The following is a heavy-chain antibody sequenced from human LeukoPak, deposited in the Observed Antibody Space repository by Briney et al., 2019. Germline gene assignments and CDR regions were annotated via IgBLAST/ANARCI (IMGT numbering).Heavy chain of an antibody. V-gene: IGHV3-21*01. Sequence: GGSLRLSCAASGFTFSSYSMHWVRQAPGKGPEWVSSISSSSSYIYYADSVKGGFTISRDNAKNSLYLQMNSLRAEDTAVFYCARDELDSSGYFDYWGQGTLVTVSS. D-gene: IGHD3-22*01. J-gene: IGHJ4*02. CDR2: ISSSSSYI. CDR1: GFTFSSYS. CDR3: ARDELDSSGYFDY.